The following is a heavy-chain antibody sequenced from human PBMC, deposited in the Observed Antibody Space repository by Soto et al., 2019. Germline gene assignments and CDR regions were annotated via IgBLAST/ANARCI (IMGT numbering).Heavy chain of an antibody. CDR1: GASISSGNYY. D-gene: IGHD3-10*01. Sequence: QVQLQESGPGLVKPSQTLSLTCSVSGASISSGNYYWSWIRQHPGKGLEWIGYIYYTGSTYYNPFLRSRITISEDMSKNHFSLRLSPVTAADTAVYYCARGREEAGGPFDYWGQGTLVTVSS. J-gene: IGHJ4*02. CDR3: ARGREEAGGPFDY. V-gene: IGHV4-31*03. CDR2: IYYTGST.